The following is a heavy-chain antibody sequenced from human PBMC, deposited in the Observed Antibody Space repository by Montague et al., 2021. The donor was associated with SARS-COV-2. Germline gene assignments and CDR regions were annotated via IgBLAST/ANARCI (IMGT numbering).Heavy chain of an antibody. Sequence: PALVKPTQTLTLTCTFSGFSLSTSGVGVGWIRQPPGKALEWLALIYWDDDKRYSPSLKSRLTITKDTSKNQVVLTVTNMAPVDTATYYCAHRRLHTGSFDYWGQGALVTVSS. CDR3: AHRRLHTGSFDY. J-gene: IGHJ4*02. D-gene: IGHD1-26*01. CDR2: IYWDDDK. V-gene: IGHV2-5*02. CDR1: GFSLSTSGVG.